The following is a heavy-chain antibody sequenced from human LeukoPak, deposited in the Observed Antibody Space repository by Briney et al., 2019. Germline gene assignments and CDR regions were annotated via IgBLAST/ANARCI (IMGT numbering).Heavy chain of an antibody. J-gene: IGHJ6*02. CDR2: IIPIFGIA. V-gene: IGHV1-69*04. D-gene: IGHD5-12*01. CDR1: GGTFSSYA. CDR3: ARDGRLRLNYYYYYGMDV. Sequence: ASVNVSCKASGGTFSSYAISWVRQAPGQGLEWMGRIIPIFGIANYAQKFQGRVTITADKSTSTAYMELSSLRSEDTAVYYCARDGRLRLNYYYYYGMDVWGQGTTVTVSS.